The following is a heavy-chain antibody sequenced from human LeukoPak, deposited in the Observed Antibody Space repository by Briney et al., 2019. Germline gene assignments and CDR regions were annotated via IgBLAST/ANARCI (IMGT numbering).Heavy chain of an antibody. J-gene: IGHJ6*02. V-gene: IGHV3-7*01. CDR1: GFTFSSYW. Sequence: GGSLRLSCAASGFTFSSYWMSWVRQAPGKGLEWVANIKQDGSEKYYVDSVKGRFTISRDNAKNSLYLQMNSLRAEDTAVYYCARESGYCSGGSCRTIPKDVWGQGTTVTVSS. D-gene: IGHD2-15*01. CDR3: ARESGYCSGGSCRTIPKDV. CDR2: IKQDGSEK.